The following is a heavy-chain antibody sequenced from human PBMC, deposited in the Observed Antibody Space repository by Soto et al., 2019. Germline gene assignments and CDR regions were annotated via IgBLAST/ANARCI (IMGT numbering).Heavy chain of an antibody. Sequence: EVQLVESGGGLVKPGGSLRLSCAASGFTFSSYSMNWVRQAPGKGLEWVSSISSSSSYIYYADSMKGRFTISRDNAKNSLYLQMNSLRAEDTAVYYCARDGSIAAAPRHWGQGTLVTVSS. CDR2: ISSSSSYI. D-gene: IGHD6-13*01. J-gene: IGHJ4*02. CDR1: GFTFSSYS. V-gene: IGHV3-21*01. CDR3: ARDGSIAAAPRH.